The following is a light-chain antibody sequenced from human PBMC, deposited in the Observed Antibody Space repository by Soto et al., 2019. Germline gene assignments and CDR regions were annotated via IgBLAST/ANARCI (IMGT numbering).Light chain of an antibody. CDR3: QQSGSSSGWT. V-gene: IGKV3-20*01. CDR1: QSVSSSY. J-gene: IGKJ1*01. CDR2: GAS. Sequence: EIVLTQSPGTLSLSPGEGATLSCRARQSVSSSYLAWYQQQPGQAPRLLIYGASSRATSIPDRFSGSGSGTDFTLTISRLEPEDFAVYYCQQSGSSSGWTFGQGTKVEIK.